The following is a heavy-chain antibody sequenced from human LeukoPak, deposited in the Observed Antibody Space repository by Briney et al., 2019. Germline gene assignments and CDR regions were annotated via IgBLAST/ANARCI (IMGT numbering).Heavy chain of an antibody. CDR3: ASELLVYSGYDYGFVSGYFDY. J-gene: IGHJ4*02. V-gene: IGHV1-69*05. CDR2: IIPIFGTA. CDR1: GGTFSSYA. Sequence: SVKVSCKASGGTFSSYAISWVRQAPGQGLEWMGRIIPIFGTANYAQKFQGRVTITTDESTSTAYMELSSLRSEDTAVYYCASELLVYSGYDYGFVSGYFDYWGQGTLVTVSS. D-gene: IGHD5-12*01.